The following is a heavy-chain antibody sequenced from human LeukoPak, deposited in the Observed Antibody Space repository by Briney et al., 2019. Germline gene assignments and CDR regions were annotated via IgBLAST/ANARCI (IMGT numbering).Heavy chain of an antibody. CDR1: EFTFSNHW. CDR2: INGDGRTT. CDR3: AKRSSGYQFDY. J-gene: IGHJ4*02. V-gene: IGHV3-74*01. Sequence: TGGSLRLSCAASEFTFSNHWMHWVRQAPGKGLVWVSHINGDGRTTTYADSVKGRFTISRDNAKNTLYLQMNSLRAEDTAVYYCAKRSSGYQFDYWGQGTLVTVSS. D-gene: IGHD3-22*01.